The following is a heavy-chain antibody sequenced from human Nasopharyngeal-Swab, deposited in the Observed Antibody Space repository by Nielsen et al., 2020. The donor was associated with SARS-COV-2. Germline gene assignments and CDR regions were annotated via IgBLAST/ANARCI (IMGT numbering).Heavy chain of an antibody. CDR3: ARGRQGSRGYEPFDH. V-gene: IGHV1-18*04. CDR1: GYTFTSYG. D-gene: IGHD3-22*01. J-gene: IGHJ4*02. Sequence: ASVKVSCKASGYTFTSYGISWVRQAPGQGLEWMGLISAYNGNTNYAQKLQGRVTMTTATSTSTAYMELRSLGPDDTGVYYWARGRQGSRGYEPFDHLGQGTPGNVSS. CDR2: ISAYNGNT.